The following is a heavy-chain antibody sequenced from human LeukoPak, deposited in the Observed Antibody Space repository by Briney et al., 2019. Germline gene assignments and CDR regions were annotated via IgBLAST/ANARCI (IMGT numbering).Heavy chain of an antibody. J-gene: IGHJ4*02. Sequence: SETLSLTCTVSGGSISSYYWSWLRQPPGKGLELIGYIYYGGSTNYNPSLKSRVTISVDTSKNQFSRKLGSVTAADTAVYYCATTPGNYWGQGTLVTVSS. CDR3: ATTPGNY. D-gene: IGHD2-15*01. CDR2: IYYGGST. V-gene: IGHV4-59*01. CDR1: GGSISSYY.